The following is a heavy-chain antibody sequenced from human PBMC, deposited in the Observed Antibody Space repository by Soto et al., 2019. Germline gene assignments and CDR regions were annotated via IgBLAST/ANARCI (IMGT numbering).Heavy chain of an antibody. J-gene: IGHJ4*02. CDR2: IDPSDSYT. D-gene: IGHD2-15*01. V-gene: IGHV5-10-1*01. CDR3: ATQAGYCSGTSCFGTFRLDH. CDR1: GYRFLNYW. Sequence: EVQLVQSGAEVKKPGESLRISCRGSGYRFLNYWITWVRQMPGKGMEYMGRIDPSDSYTNYSPSFQAHVTISADKSISTAYLQWSSRKASDTAIYYCATQAGYCSGTSCFGTFRLDHWGQGTLVNVSS.